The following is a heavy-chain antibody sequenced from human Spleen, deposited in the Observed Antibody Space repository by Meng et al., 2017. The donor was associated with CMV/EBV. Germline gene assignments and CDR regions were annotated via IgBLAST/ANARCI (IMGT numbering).Heavy chain of an antibody. D-gene: IGHD1-26*01. J-gene: IGHJ4*02. V-gene: IGHV1-18*01. CDR1: GYSFTAYG. CDR3: AREPSGSYDY. Sequence: ASVKVSCKSSGYSFTAYGLNWVRQAPGQGLEWMGSVSGFNGNTKYAQNIQDRVTMTIDTSTGTAYMELSRLTSDDTAVYYCAREPSGSYDYWGQGTLVTVSS. CDR2: VSGFNGNT.